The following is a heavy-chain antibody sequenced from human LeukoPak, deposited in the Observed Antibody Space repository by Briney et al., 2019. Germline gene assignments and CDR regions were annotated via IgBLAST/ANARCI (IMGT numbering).Heavy chain of an antibody. D-gene: IGHD2-15*01. Sequence: GGSLRLSCAASGFTFSSYEMNWVRQAPGKGLEWVSYISSSGSTIYYADPVKGRFTISRDNAKNSLYLQMNSLRAEDTAVYYCARDRLGYCSGGSCYPDAFDIWGQGTMVTVSS. V-gene: IGHV3-48*03. CDR1: GFTFSSYE. CDR2: ISSSGSTI. J-gene: IGHJ3*02. CDR3: ARDRLGYCSGGSCYPDAFDI.